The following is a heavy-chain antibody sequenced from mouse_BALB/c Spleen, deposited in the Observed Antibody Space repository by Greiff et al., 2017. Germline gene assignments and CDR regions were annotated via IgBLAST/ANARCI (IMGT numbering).Heavy chain of an antibody. Sequence: VQLKESGPGLVKPSQSLSLTCTVTGYSITSDYAWNWIRQFPGNKLEWMGYISYSGSTSYNPSLKSRISITRDTSKNQFFLQLNSVTTEDTATYYCARDGTLYFDYWGQGTTLTVSS. CDR3: ARDGTLYFDY. J-gene: IGHJ2*01. V-gene: IGHV3-2*02. CDR2: ISYSGST. D-gene: IGHD2-1*01. CDR1: GYSITSDYA.